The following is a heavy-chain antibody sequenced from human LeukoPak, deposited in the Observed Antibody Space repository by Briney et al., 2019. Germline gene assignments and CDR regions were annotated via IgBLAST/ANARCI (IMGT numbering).Heavy chain of an antibody. J-gene: IGHJ6*03. V-gene: IGHV1-69*01. CDR3: ASKMDIVVVPAVYYYYMDV. CDR1: GGTFSSYA. CDR2: IIPIFGTA. Sequence: SVRVPCKASGGTFSSYAISWVRQAPGQGLEWMGGIIPIFGTANYAQKFQGRVTITADESTSTAYMELSSLRSEDTAVYYCASKMDIVVVPAVYYYYMDVWGKGTTVTVSS. D-gene: IGHD2-2*03.